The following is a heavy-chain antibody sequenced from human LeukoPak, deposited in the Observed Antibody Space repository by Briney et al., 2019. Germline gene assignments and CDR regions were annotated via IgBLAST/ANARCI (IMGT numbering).Heavy chain of an antibody. CDR3: ARGLWGSSSSWYAY. CDR1: GGSISTYY. Sequence: SETLSLTCSVSGGSISTYYWSWIRQPPGRGLECIGYFYYSGSTNYNPSLKGRVTIPVDTSKNQLSLELRSVTAADTAVYYCARGLWGSSSSWYAYWGQGILVTVSS. CDR2: FYYSGST. D-gene: IGHD6-13*01. V-gene: IGHV4-59*01. J-gene: IGHJ4*02.